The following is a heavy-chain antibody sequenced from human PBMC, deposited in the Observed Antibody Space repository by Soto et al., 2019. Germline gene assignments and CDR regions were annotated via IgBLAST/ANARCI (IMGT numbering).Heavy chain of an antibody. CDR2: ISGSGGST. Sequence: GGSLRLSCAASGFTFSSYAMSWVRQAPGKGLEWVSAISGSGGSTYYADSVKGRFTISRDNSKNTLYLQMNSLSAEDTAVYYCAKDGVYCSGGSCYSWPNEPSSIFFDYWGQGTLVTVSS. CDR1: GFTFSSYA. CDR3: AKDGVYCSGGSCYSWPNEPSSIFFDY. J-gene: IGHJ4*02. V-gene: IGHV3-23*01. D-gene: IGHD2-15*01.